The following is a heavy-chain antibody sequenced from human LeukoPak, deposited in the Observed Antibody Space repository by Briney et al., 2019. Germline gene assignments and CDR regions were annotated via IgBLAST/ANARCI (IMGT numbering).Heavy chain of an antibody. CDR3: ARVDYGDFTDAFDI. CDR2: INPNSGGT. CDR1: GYTFTSYY. V-gene: IGHV1-2*06. Sequence: ASVKVSCKASGYTFTSYYMHWVRQAPGQGLEGMGRINPNSGGTNYAQKFQGRVTMTRDTSISTAYMELSRMRSDDTAVYYCARVDYGDFTDAFDIWGQGTMVTVSS. J-gene: IGHJ3*02. D-gene: IGHD4-17*01.